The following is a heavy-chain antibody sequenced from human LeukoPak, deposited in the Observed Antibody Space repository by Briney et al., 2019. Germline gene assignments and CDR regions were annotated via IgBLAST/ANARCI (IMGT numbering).Heavy chain of an antibody. CDR1: GYTFTRYY. J-gene: IGHJ4*02. CDR3: SRLGAGEDDGGWVDY. CDR2: ISPSGGST. Sequence: ASVKVSCKASGYTFTRYYIHWVRQAPGQGLEWMGSISPSGGSTSNEQQFQGRVTMTGATSTSTVYMELSSRRSDDTAVDYCSRLGAGEDDGGWVDYWGQGTLVTVSS. D-gene: IGHD3-10*01. V-gene: IGHV1-46*01.